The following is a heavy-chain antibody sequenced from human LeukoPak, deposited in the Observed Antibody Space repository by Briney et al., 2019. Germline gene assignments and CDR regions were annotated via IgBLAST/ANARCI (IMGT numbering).Heavy chain of an antibody. D-gene: IGHD5-18*01. CDR2: ISYDGSSK. J-gene: IGHJ4*02. CDR3: ARRGYSYGSTGYYFDY. Sequence: PGGSLRLSCAASGFTFSSYAMHWVRQAPGKGLEWVAVISYDGSSKYYADSVKGRFTISRDNSKNTLYLQMNSLRAEDTAVYYCARRGYSYGSTGYYFDYWGQGTLVTVSS. V-gene: IGHV3-30-3*01. CDR1: GFTFSSYA.